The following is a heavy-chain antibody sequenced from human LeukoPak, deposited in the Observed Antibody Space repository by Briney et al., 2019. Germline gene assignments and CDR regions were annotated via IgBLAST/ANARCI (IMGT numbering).Heavy chain of an antibody. CDR2: IYYSGST. D-gene: IGHD3-10*01. Sequence: SETLSLTCTVSGGSNSSYYWSWIRPPPGKGLEWIGYIYYSGSTNYNPSLKSRVTISVDTSKNQFSLKLSSVTAADTAVYYCARMGFEYYFDYWGQGTLVTVSS. V-gene: IGHV4-59*08. J-gene: IGHJ4*02. CDR1: GGSNSSYY. CDR3: ARMGFEYYFDY.